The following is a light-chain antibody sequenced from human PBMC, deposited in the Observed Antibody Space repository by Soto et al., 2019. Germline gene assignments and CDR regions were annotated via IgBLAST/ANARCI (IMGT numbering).Light chain of an antibody. V-gene: IGKV2-28*01. CDR2: LGS. CDR3: MQGLQTPYS. CDR1: QSLLHTNGYNS. J-gene: IGKJ2*01. Sequence: DIVMTQSPLSLPVTPGEPASISCRSSQSLLHTNGYNSLDWFLQKPGQSPQLLIYLGSNRASGVPDRFSGSGSGTDFALKIGRVEAEGIGVYCCMQGLQTPYSFGQGTKLEIK.